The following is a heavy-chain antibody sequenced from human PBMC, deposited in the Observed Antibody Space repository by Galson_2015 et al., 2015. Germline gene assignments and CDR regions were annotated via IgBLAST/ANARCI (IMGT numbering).Heavy chain of an antibody. D-gene: IGHD2-2*01. CDR2: IRSKANSYAT. CDR1: GFTFSGSA. V-gene: IGHV3-73*01. J-gene: IGHJ6*02. Sequence: SLRLSCAASGFTFSGSAMHWVRQASGKGLEWVGRIRSKANSYATAYAASVKGRFTISSDDSKNTAYLQMNSLKTEDTAVYYCTRALGYCSSTSCSGIVWNYYGMDVWGQGTTVTVSS. CDR3: TRALGYCSSTSCSGIVWNYYGMDV.